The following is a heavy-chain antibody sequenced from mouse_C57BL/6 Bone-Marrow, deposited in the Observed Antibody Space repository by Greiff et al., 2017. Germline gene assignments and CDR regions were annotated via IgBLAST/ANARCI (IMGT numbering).Heavy chain of an antibody. V-gene: IGHV7-3*01. CDR3: ARYTTVVADYFDY. Sequence: EVMLVESGGGLVQPGGSLSLSCAASGFTFTDYYMSWVRQPPGKALEWLGFIRNKANGYTTEYSASVKGLFTISRDNSQSILYLQMNALRAEDSATYYCARYTTVVADYFDYWGQGTTLTVSS. CDR2: IRNKANGYTT. J-gene: IGHJ2*01. CDR1: GFTFTDYY. D-gene: IGHD1-1*01.